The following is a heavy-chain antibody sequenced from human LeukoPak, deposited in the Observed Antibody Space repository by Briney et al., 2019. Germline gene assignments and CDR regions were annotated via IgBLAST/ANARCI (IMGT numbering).Heavy chain of an antibody. D-gene: IGHD6-6*01. CDR3: ARDSLGQQLVLFDY. Sequence: SVKVSCKSSGGTSSSYAISWVRQAPGQGLEWMGRIIPILGIANYAQKFQGRVTITADKSTSTAYMELSSLRSEDTAVYYCARDSLGQQLVLFDYWGQGTLVTVSS. J-gene: IGHJ4*02. CDR2: IIPILGIA. CDR1: GGTSSSYA. V-gene: IGHV1-69*04.